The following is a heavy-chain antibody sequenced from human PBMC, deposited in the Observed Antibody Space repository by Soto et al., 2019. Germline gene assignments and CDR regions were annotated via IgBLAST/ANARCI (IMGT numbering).Heavy chain of an antibody. CDR1: GGSISSGGYY. CDR3: ASSPGIAFRVDY. CDR2: IYYSGST. D-gene: IGHD6-13*01. V-gene: IGHV4-31*03. J-gene: IGHJ4*02. Sequence: SETLSLTCTVSGGSISSGGYYWSWIRQHPGKGLEWIGYIYYSGSTYYNPSLKSRVTISVDTSKNQFSLKLSSVTAADTAVYYCASSPGIAFRVDYWGQGTLVTVSS.